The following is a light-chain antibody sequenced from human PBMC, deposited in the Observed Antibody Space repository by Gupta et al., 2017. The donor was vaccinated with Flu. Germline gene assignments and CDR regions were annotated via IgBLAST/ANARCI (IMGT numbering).Light chain of an antibody. CDR1: QSVSNW. CDR2: KAS. Sequence: SPSHMSASVGDRYTSPCRDSQSVSNWLGWEQQKPEQTPKLIIYKASREEMGVTLRFSGSGEGKEFTLTSSGRQDDDCANYYSQQDDTYWTFGQGTKVEIK. CDR3: QQDDTYWT. V-gene: IGKV1-5*03. J-gene: IGKJ1*01.